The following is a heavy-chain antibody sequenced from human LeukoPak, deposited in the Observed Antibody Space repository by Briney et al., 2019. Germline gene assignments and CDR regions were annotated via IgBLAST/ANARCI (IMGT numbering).Heavy chain of an antibody. D-gene: IGHD3-22*01. J-gene: IGHJ4*02. V-gene: IGHV3-23*01. CDR3: AKVRYYYDSSGYDAGAYFDY. Sequence: PGGSLRLSCAASGFTFSNNAMSWVRQAPGKGLEWVSAISGSGESTYYADSVKGRFTISRDNSKNTLYLQMNSLRAEDTAVYYCAKVRYYYDSSGYDAGAYFDYWGQGTLVTVSS. CDR1: GFTFSNNA. CDR2: ISGSGEST.